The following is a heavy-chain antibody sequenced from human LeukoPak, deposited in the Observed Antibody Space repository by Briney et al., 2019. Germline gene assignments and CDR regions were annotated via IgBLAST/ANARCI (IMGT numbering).Heavy chain of an antibody. CDR2: IWYDGSNK. J-gene: IGHJ5*02. D-gene: IGHD6-13*01. CDR3: ARDLIAAAGSGKNWFDP. V-gene: IGHV3-33*01. Sequence: GGSLRLSCAASGFTFSSYGMHWVRQAPGKGLEWVAVIWYDGSNKYYADSVKGRFTISRDNSKNTLYLQMNSLRAEDTAVYYCARDLIAAAGSGKNWFDPWGQGTLVTVSS. CDR1: GFTFSSYG.